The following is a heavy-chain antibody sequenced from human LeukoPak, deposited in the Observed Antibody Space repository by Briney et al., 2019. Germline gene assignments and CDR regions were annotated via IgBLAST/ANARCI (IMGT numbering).Heavy chain of an antibody. D-gene: IGHD3-22*01. CDR3: ARGVGYYYDSSGYSQFDY. Sequence: SETLSLTCAVYGGSFSGHYWSWIRQPPGKGLEWIGYIYYSGSTNYNPSLKSRVTISVDTSKNQFSLKLSSVTAAGTAVYYCARGVGYYYDSSGYSQFDYWGQGTLVTVSS. CDR1: GGSFSGHY. CDR2: IYYSGST. V-gene: IGHV4-59*11. J-gene: IGHJ4*02.